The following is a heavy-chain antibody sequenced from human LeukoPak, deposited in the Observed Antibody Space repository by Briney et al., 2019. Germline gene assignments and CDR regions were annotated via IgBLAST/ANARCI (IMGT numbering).Heavy chain of an antibody. CDR3: AKDQEGLGYSSGWMDY. CDR2: ISGSGSST. V-gene: IGHV3-23*01. D-gene: IGHD6-19*01. Sequence: PGGSLRPSCAASGFTFTSYAMSWVRQAPGKGLEWVSAISGSGSSTYYADSVKGWFTISRDNSKHTLYLQMNSLRAEDTAVYYCAKDQEGLGYSSGWMDYWGQGTLVTVSS. J-gene: IGHJ4*02. CDR1: GFTFTSYA.